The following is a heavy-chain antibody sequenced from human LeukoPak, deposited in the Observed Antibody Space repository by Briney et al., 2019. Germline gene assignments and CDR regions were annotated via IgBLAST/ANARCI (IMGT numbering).Heavy chain of an antibody. D-gene: IGHD3-10*01. CDR1: GFSLNHYA. V-gene: IGHV3-23*01. CDR3: AKHDSGTLDY. Sequence: GGALRLSCAVSGFSLNHYAMTWVRQAPGKGLEWVSLFSGSGDITNYAESVKGRFTVSGDKSKNTLYLQMNSLRAEDTAVYYCAKHDSGTLDYWGLGTLVTVAS. J-gene: IGHJ4*02. CDR2: FSGSGDIT.